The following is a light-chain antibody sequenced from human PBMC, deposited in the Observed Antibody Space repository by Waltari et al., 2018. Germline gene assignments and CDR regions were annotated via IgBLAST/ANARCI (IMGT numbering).Light chain of an antibody. CDR3: QHYDGLVVT. CDR1: QSVTSLG. Sequence: ETVLTQSPGTLSLSPGERDTLSSRASQSVTSLGLIWYQQKPGQAPSLLIYGASRRATGIPDRFSGSGSGTDFTLTISRLEPEDFAVYYCQHYDGLVVTFGGGTKVEI. CDR2: GAS. J-gene: IGKJ4*01. V-gene: IGKV3-20*01.